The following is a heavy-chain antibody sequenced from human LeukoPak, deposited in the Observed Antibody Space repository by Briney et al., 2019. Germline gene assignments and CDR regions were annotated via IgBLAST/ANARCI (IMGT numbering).Heavy chain of an antibody. CDR2: ISYDGSNK. D-gene: IGHD6-19*01. CDR3: AKSSSGWYFPFDY. Sequence: GWSLRLSCAASGFTFSTYSMNWVRQAPGKGLEGVAVISYDGSNKYYADSVKGRFTISRDNSKNTLYLQMNSLRAEDTAVYYCAKSSSGWYFPFDYWGQGTLVTVSS. CDR1: GFTFSTYS. J-gene: IGHJ4*02. V-gene: IGHV3-30*18.